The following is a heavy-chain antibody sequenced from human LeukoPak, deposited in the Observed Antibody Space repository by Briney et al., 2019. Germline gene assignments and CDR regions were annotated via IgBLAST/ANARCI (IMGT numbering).Heavy chain of an antibody. CDR1: GFTFSSYT. CDR3: ARAAAGASKWFDP. CDR2: ISSSSYI. D-gene: IGHD1-14*01. Sequence: GGSLRLSCVASGFTFSSYTMNWVRQAPGKGLEWVSSISSSSYIFYTDPVKGRFTISRDNVENSVSLQMNSLTAEDTAVYYCARAAAGASKWFDPWGQGTLVTVSS. J-gene: IGHJ5*02. V-gene: IGHV3-21*01.